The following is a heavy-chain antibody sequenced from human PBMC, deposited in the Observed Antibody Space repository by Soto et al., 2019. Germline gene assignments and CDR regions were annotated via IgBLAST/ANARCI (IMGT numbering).Heavy chain of an antibody. CDR2: MSGTGGST. CDR3: AKAGFSSGWSPSYFDY. V-gene: IGHV3-23*01. D-gene: IGHD6-19*01. Sequence: EVQLLESGGGLVQPGRSLRLSCAASGFTFSSYAMNWVRQAPGKGLEWVSAMSGTGGSTYYADSVKGRFTISRDNSKNTLYLQMNSVGVEDTAVFYCAKAGFSSGWSPSYFDYWGQGTLVTVSS. J-gene: IGHJ4*02. CDR1: GFTFSSYA.